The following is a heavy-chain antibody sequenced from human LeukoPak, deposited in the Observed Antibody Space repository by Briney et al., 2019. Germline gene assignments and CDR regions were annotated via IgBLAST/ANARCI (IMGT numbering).Heavy chain of an antibody. Sequence: GGSLRLSCAASGFTFSSYAMTWVRQAPGKGLEWVSTFTSSGGTTYYAASVKGRFTISRDNSKNTLYLQMSSLRAEDTAVYYCAKDGVAPGSGGDYFDYWGQGTLVTVSS. CDR1: GFTFSSYA. V-gene: IGHV3-23*01. J-gene: IGHJ4*02. CDR3: AKDGVAPGSGGDYFDY. CDR2: FTSSGGTT. D-gene: IGHD3-10*01.